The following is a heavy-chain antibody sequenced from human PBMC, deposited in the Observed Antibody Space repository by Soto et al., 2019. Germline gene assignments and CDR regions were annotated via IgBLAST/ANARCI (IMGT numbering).Heavy chain of an antibody. CDR2: IYYNGDT. Sequence: QLQLQESGPGLVKPAETLSLKCAVSGGSVSSGNYFWGWIRQPPGKGLEWIGNIYYNGDTYYSPSLTSRVTMSVDTAQNQFSLRLTSVTAADTAVYYCARRLIDKWTQGHAFDFCGQGTLVTVSS. J-gene: IGHJ3*01. V-gene: IGHV4-39*01. CDR3: ARRLIDKWTQGHAFDF. CDR1: GGSVSSGNYF. D-gene: IGHD2-15*01.